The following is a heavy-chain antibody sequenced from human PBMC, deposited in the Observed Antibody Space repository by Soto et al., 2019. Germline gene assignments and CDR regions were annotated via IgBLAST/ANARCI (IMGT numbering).Heavy chain of an antibody. Sequence: PGESLKISCKGYGYSFTSYWIGWGRQMPGKGLEWMGIIYPGDSDTRYSPSFQGQVTISADKSISTAYLQWSSLKASDTAMYYCARHGVGDILTGQPDYWGQGTLVTVSS. CDR2: IYPGDSDT. CDR1: GYSFTSYW. CDR3: ARHGVGDILTGQPDY. D-gene: IGHD3-9*01. J-gene: IGHJ4*02. V-gene: IGHV5-51*01.